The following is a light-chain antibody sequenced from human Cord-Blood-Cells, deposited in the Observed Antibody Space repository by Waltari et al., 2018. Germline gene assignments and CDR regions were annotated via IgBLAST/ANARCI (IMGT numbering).Light chain of an antibody. V-gene: IGLV2-14*01. CDR2: DVS. J-gene: IGLJ2*01. Sequence: QSALTQPASPSRSPGQSIPLSRTGPSSDVGGPNSVSWYQQHPGKAPKLMIYDVSHRPAGVSNRFSGSKSGNTASLTISGLQAEDEADYYCSSYTSSSTVVFGGGTKLTVL. CDR3: SSYTSSSTVV. CDR1: SSDVGGPNS.